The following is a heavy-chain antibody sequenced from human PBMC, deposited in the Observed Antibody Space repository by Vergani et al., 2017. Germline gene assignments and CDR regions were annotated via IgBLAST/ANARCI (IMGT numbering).Heavy chain of an antibody. CDR2: INPCGGST. Sequence: QVQLVQSGTEVKKPGASVKVSCKASGYTFTNFFIHWVRQAPGQGLEWMGIINPCGGSTSYAQMFQGRVTMTRDTSTSTVYMELSSLRSEDTAVYYCARDSRTTAMNTDNFYYHMDVWGKGTTVTVSS. CDR3: ARDSRTTAMNTDNFYYHMDV. J-gene: IGHJ6*04. D-gene: IGHD4-11*01. V-gene: IGHV1-46*03. CDR1: GYTFTNFF.